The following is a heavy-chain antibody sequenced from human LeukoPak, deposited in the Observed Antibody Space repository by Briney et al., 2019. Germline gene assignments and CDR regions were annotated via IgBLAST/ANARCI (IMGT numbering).Heavy chain of an antibody. Sequence: PGGSLRLSCAASGFTVSSNYMSWVRQAPGKGLEWVSVIYSCGSTYYADSVKGRFTISRDNSKNTLYLQINSLRAEDTAVYYCARGTKRITIFGVQSSTGARAPWSPSPQVYVWAGTGTVSLCDAFDIWGQGTMVTVSP. J-gene: IGHJ3*02. CDR2: IYSCGST. CDR1: GFTVSSNY. V-gene: IGHV3-66*03. D-gene: IGHD3-3*01. CDR3: ARGTKRITIFGVQSSTGARAPWSPSPQVYVWAGTGTVSLCDAFDI.